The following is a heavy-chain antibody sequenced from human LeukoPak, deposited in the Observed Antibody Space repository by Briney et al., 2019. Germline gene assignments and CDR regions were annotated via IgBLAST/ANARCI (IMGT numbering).Heavy chain of an antibody. V-gene: IGHV3-23*01. CDR1: GVTFSSYV. D-gene: IGHD4-17*01. CDR2: ISGSGGGT. J-gene: IGHJ4*01. Sequence: PGGSLRLSCEASGVTFSSYVMSWVRQAPGKGPEWVSGISGSGGGTYYADSVKGRFAISRDNSKNTLYLQMNSLRAEDTAVYYCARRRAEDYNDFVHFDFWGHGTLVTVSS. CDR3: ARRRAEDYNDFVHFDF.